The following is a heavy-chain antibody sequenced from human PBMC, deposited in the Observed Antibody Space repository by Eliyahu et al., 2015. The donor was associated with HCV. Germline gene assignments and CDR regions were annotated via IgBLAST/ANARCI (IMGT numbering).Heavy chain of an antibody. CDR1: GFTLXNAG. Sequence: EVQLVESGGGLVKPGGSLRLSCAASGFTLXNAGXXWVRQAPGKGLEWVGRIKSKTDGGTTDYAAPVKGRFTISRDDSKNTLYLQMNSLKTEDTAVYYCTTGPTPFTVTNPLPASRDYWGQGTLVTVSS. J-gene: IGHJ4*02. CDR3: TTGPTPFTVTNPLPASRDY. V-gene: IGHV3-15*05. D-gene: IGHD4-17*01. CDR2: IKSKTDGGTT.